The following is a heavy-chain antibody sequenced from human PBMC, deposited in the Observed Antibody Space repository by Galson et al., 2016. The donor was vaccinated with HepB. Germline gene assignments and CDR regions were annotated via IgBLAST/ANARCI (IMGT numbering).Heavy chain of an antibody. V-gene: IGHV3-23*01. J-gene: IGHJ4*02. D-gene: IGHD3-22*01. CDR3: AKSISMIVVVNFDY. Sequence: SLRLSCAASGFTFRNYAMSWVRQAPGKGLEWVSGISGSGGSTYYADSVKGRFTFSRDNSKNTLYLQMNSLRAEDTAVYYCAKSISMIVVVNFDYWGQGTLVPVSS. CDR2: ISGSGGST. CDR1: GFTFRNYA.